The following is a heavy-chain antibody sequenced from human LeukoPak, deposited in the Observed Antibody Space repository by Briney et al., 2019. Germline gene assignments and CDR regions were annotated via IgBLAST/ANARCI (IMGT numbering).Heavy chain of an antibody. Sequence: HGESLKISCKGSGYSFTSYWICWVRQMPGKGLEWMGLIYPGDSDTRYSPSFQGQVTISADKSISTTYLQWSSLKASDTAMYYCARPSGSYVYYFDYWGQGTLVTASS. CDR1: GYSFTSYW. CDR2: IYPGDSDT. CDR3: ARPSGSYVYYFDY. J-gene: IGHJ4*02. D-gene: IGHD1-26*01. V-gene: IGHV5-51*01.